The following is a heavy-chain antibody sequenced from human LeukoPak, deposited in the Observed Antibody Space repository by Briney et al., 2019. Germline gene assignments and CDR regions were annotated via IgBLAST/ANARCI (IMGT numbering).Heavy chain of an antibody. J-gene: IGHJ5*02. Sequence: SVKVSCKASGGTFSSYAISWVRQAPGQGLEWVGRIIPILGIANYAQKFQGRVTITADKSTSTAYMELSSLRSEDTAVYYCARSGVPAAYNWFDPWGQGTLVTVSS. CDR2: IIPILGIA. V-gene: IGHV1-69*04. D-gene: IGHD2-2*01. CDR1: GGTFSSYA. CDR3: ARSGVPAAYNWFDP.